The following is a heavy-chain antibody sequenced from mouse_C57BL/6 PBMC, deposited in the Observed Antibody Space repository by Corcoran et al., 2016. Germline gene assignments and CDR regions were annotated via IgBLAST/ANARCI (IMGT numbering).Heavy chain of an antibody. CDR1: GYTFTSYG. D-gene: IGHD1-1*01. V-gene: IGHV1-81*01. CDR3: AREPTVVATDYAMDY. CDR2: IYPRSGNT. J-gene: IGHJ4*01. Sequence: QVQLQQSGAELARPGASVKLSCKASGYTFTSYGISWVKQRTGQGLEWIGEIYPRSGNTYYNEKFKGKATLTADKSSSTAYMELRSLTSEDSAVYFCAREPTVVATDYAMDYWGQGTSVTVSS.